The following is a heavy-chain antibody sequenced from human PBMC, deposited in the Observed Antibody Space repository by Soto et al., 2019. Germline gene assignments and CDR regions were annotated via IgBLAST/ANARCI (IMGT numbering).Heavy chain of an antibody. V-gene: IGHV1-69*13. Sequence: GASVKVSCKASGGTFGSYAISWVRQAPGQGLEWMGGIIPIFGTANYAQKFQGRVTITADESTSTAYMELSSLRSEDTAVYYCARDTGYCSGGSCYPQSYYYYGMDVWGQGTTVTVSS. D-gene: IGHD2-15*01. CDR1: GGTFGSYA. J-gene: IGHJ6*02. CDR2: IIPIFGTA. CDR3: ARDTGYCSGGSCYPQSYYYYGMDV.